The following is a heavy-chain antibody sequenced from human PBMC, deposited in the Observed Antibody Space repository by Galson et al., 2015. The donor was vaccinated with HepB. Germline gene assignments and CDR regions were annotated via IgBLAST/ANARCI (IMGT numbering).Heavy chain of an antibody. CDR3: AATSTYYDILTGSYCFDY. Sequence: SVKVSCKASGFTSTSSAMQWVRQARGQRLEWIGWIVVGSGNTNYAQKFQERVTITRDMSASTAYMELSSLRSEDTAVYYCAATSTYYDILTGSYCFDYWGQGTLVTVSS. CDR1: GFTSTSSA. CDR2: IVVGSGNT. J-gene: IGHJ4*02. V-gene: IGHV1-58*02. D-gene: IGHD3-9*01.